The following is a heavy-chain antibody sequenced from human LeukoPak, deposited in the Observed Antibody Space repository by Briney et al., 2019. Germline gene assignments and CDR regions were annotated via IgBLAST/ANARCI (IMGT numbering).Heavy chain of an antibody. J-gene: IGHJ6*03. V-gene: IGHV1-18*01. Sequence: GASVKVSCKASGYTFSSYDFTWVRQAPGQGLEWMGRISANNGNTKYAQKLQGRVTMTTDTSTSTAYMELRSLRSDDTAVYYCATLAETHYYDSSGFYRGDYYYYMDVWGKGTTVTVSS. CDR3: ATLAETHYYDSSGFYRGDYYYYMDV. D-gene: IGHD3-22*01. CDR2: ISANNGNT. CDR1: GYTFSSYD.